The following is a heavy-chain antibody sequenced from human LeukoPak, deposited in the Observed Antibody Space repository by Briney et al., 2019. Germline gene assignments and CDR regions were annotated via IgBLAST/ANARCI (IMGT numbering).Heavy chain of an antibody. J-gene: IGHJ4*02. V-gene: IGHV3-7*01. CDR1: GFTFSSYW. Sequence: GGSLRLSCAASGFTFSSYWMSWVRQAPGKGLEWVANIKQDGSEKYYVDSVKGRFTISRDNAKNSLYLQMDSLRAEDTAVYYCVRDLMGAFFDYWGQGTLVTVSS. CDR3: VRDLMGAFFDY. CDR2: IKQDGSEK. D-gene: IGHD1-26*01.